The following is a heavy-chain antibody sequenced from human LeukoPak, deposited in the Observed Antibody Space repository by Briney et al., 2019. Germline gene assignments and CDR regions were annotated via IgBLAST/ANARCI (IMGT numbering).Heavy chain of an antibody. D-gene: IGHD3-10*01. CDR2: IYYSGST. V-gene: IGHV4-59*01. J-gene: IGHJ6*02. CDR3: ARGGREYYYGSGSIGD. Sequence: SETLSLTCTVSGGSISSYYWSWIRQPPGKGLEWIGYIYYSGSTNYNPSLKSRVTISVDTSRNQFSLKLSSVTAADTAVYYCARGGREYYYGSGSIGDWGQGTTVTVSS. CDR1: GGSISSYY.